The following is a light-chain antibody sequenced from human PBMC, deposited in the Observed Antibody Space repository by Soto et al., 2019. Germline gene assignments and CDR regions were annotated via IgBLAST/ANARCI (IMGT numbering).Light chain of an antibody. CDR1: SSDVGGYNY. Sequence: QSALTQPASVSGSPGQSITISCTGSSSDVGGYNYVSWYQQHPGKAPKLMIYEVSTRPSGVSNRFSGSKSGNTASLTISGLQAEDDADYYCSSYTSSSTLVFGGGTKLTVL. CDR3: SSYTSSSTLV. CDR2: EVS. J-gene: IGLJ2*01. V-gene: IGLV2-14*01.